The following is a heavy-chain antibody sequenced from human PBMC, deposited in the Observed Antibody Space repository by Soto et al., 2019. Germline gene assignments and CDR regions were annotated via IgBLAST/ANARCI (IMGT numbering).Heavy chain of an antibody. Sequence: QVQLVQSGAEVKNPGASVRVSCTASRYTLPNYGLTWVRQAPGQGPEWLGWIRLHNGETHYAPNFRGRVTMTTDTSTSTAYMELRGLRSDDTAMYYCATSLGPSGWFDYWGQGNPVTVSS. CDR3: ATSLGPSGWFDY. CDR2: IRLHNGET. CDR1: RYTLPNYG. V-gene: IGHV1-18*01. D-gene: IGHD6-19*01. J-gene: IGHJ4*02.